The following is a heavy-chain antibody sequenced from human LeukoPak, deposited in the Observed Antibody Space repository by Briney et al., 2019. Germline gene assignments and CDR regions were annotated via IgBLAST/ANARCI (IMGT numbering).Heavy chain of an antibody. CDR3: ARRGASIYRYNWNDVEGDDY. CDR1: GGSISSSSYY. J-gene: IGHJ4*02. D-gene: IGHD1-20*01. CDR2: IYYSGST. V-gene: IGHV4-39*01. Sequence: SETLSLTCTVSGGSISSSSYYWGWIRQPPGKGLEWIGGIYYSGSTYYNPSLKSRVTISVDTSKNQFSLKLSSVTAADTAVYYCARRGASIYRYNWNDVEGDDYWGQGTLVTVSS.